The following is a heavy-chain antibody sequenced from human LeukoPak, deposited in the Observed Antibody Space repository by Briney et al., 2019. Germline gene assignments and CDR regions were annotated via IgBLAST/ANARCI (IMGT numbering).Heavy chain of an antibody. CDR3: AKCTSGSCYSPLDY. V-gene: IGHV3-7*01. J-gene: IGHJ4*02. D-gene: IGHD2-15*01. Sequence: GGSLRLSCAASGFTFSTYWMTWVRQAPGKGLEWVANIKQDGSEKYYVDSVKGRFTISRDNAKNSLYLQMNSLRAEDTAVYYCAKCTSGSCYSPLDYWGQGTLVTVSS. CDR2: IKQDGSEK. CDR1: GFTFSTYW.